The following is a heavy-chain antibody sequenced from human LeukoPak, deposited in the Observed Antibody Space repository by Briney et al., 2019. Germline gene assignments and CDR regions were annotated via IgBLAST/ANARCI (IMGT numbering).Heavy chain of an antibody. J-gene: IGHJ3*02. CDR1: GGSFSGYY. D-gene: IGHD4-23*01. V-gene: IGHV4-34*01. Sequence: PSETLSLTCADYGGSFSGYYWSWIRQPPGKGLEWIGEINHSGSTNYNPSLKSRVTISVDTSKNQFSLKLSSVTAADTAVYYCARGLGGNSDAFDIWGQGTMVTVSS. CDR3: ARGLGGNSDAFDI. CDR2: INHSGST.